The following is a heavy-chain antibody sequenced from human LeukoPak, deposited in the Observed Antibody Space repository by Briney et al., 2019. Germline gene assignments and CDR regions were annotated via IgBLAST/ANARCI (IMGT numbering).Heavy chain of an antibody. V-gene: IGHV4-4*07. D-gene: IGHD1-26*01. CDR1: GGSISSYY. Sequence: SETLSLTCTVSGGSISSYYWSWIRQPAGKGLEWIGCIYTSGSTNYNASLKSRVSMSVDTSKNQFSLKLSSVTAADTAVFYCARENSGSYREFDYWGQGTLVTVSS. J-gene: IGHJ4*02. CDR2: IYTSGST. CDR3: ARENSGSYREFDY.